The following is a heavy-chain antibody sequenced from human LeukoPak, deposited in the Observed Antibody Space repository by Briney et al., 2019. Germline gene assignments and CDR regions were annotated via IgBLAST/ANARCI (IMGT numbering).Heavy chain of an antibody. V-gene: IGHV3-48*01. J-gene: IGHJ4*02. CDR3: ARDFSYYYDSSGTEFDY. CDR1: GFVFSSFA. D-gene: IGHD3-22*01. Sequence: GGSLRLSCAASGFVFSSFAMNWVRQAPGKGLEWISYISSDSGTIYYADSMKGRFTISRDNARNSPYLQMNSLRAEDTAVYYCARDFSYYYDSSGTEFDYWGQGTLVTVSS. CDR2: ISSDSGTI.